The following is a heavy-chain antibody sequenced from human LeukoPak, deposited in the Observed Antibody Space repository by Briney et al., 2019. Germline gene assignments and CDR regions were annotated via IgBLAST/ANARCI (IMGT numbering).Heavy chain of an antibody. CDR3: TRFSTDSSGWSWAG. CDR2: IIPILGIA. Sequence: GASVKVSCKASGGTFSSYAISWVRQAPGQGLEWMGRIIPILGIANYAQKFQGRVTITADKSTSTAYMELSSLRSEDTAVYYCTRFSTDSSGWSWAGWGQGTLVTVSS. V-gene: IGHV1-69*04. D-gene: IGHD6-19*01. CDR1: GGTFSSYA. J-gene: IGHJ4*02.